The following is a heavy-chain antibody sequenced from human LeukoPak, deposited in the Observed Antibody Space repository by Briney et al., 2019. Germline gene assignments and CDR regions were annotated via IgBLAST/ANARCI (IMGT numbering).Heavy chain of an antibody. J-gene: IGHJ4*02. V-gene: IGHV1-3*03. CDR3: AREVVGAFEH. CDR1: GYTFTSYG. Sequence: ASVKVSCKASGYTFTSYGISWVRQAPGQGREWMGWINAGNGNTKYSQEFQGRVTITRDTSASTAYMELSSLRSEDMAVYYCAREVVGAFEHWGQGTLVTVSS. D-gene: IGHD1-26*01. CDR2: INAGNGNT.